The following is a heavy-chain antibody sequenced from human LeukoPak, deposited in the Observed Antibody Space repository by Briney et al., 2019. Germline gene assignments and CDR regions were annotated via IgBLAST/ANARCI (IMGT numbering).Heavy chain of an antibody. CDR2: IRAGGYDT. D-gene: IGHD3-10*01. V-gene: IGHV3-23*01. J-gene: IGHJ4*02. Sequence: PGGSLRLVCSAYALTFNNYAMRWVRQAPGKGMGWVSGIRAGGYDTYRAHSVKGSFTISRNTSKNTLELQMNSLRVEDTAIYYCVKTRVTVIRGAVGPFDYWGQGALVTVSS. CDR1: ALTFNNYA. CDR3: VKTRVTVIRGAVGPFDY.